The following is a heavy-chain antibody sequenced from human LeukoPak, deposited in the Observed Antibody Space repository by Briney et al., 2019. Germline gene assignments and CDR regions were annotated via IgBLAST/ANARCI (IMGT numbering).Heavy chain of an antibody. J-gene: IGHJ6*03. CDR1: EFTFSTYW. D-gene: IGHD6-13*01. CDR3: ARDATTEPGTVYMDV. V-gene: IGHV3-48*04. CDR2: ISTSGSII. Sequence: GGSLRLSCAASEFTFSTYWMTWVRQAPGKGLEWILHISTSGSIIHYADSVKGRFTISRDNAKNSLYLQMNSLRAEDTALYFCARDATTEPGTVYMDVWGKGTTVTISS.